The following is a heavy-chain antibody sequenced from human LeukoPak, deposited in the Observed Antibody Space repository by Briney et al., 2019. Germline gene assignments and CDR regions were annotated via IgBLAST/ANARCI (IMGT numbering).Heavy chain of an antibody. CDR2: ITSSGGST. CDR1: GFTFSSNA. Sequence: GGSLRLSCVSSGFTFSSNAMTWVRQAPGKGLEWVSSITSSGGSTYYADSVKGRFTISRDNSKNTVYLQMDSLRAEDTAVYYCAKSLPSGNSDYWGQGTLVTVSS. J-gene: IGHJ4*02. D-gene: IGHD2-15*01. V-gene: IGHV3-23*01. CDR3: AKSLPSGNSDY.